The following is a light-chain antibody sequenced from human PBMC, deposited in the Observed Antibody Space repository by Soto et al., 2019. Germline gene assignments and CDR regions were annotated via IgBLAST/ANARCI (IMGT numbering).Light chain of an antibody. V-gene: IGLV2-8*01. J-gene: IGLJ1*01. CDR1: SSDIGAYIY. Sequence: QSALTQPPSASGSPGQSVTISCTGTSSDIGAYIYVSWYQQHPGKAPKLMISEVSRRPSGVPERFSGSKSGNTASLTVSGLQADDEAHYYCSSYAGSKHFVFGNGTKVT. CDR3: SSYAGSKHFV. CDR2: EVS.